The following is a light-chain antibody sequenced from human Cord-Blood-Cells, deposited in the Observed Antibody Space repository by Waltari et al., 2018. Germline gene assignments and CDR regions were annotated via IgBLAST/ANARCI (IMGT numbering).Light chain of an antibody. CDR3: SSYAGSNNYV. J-gene: IGLJ1*01. V-gene: IGLV2-8*01. CDR1: SSDVGGYNY. Sequence: QSALTQPPSASGSPGQSVTISCTGTSSDVGGYNYVSWYQQHPGKAPKLMIYEVSKRPSCVPDRFSGSKSCNTASLTVSGLQAEDEADYYCSSYAGSNNYVCGTGTKVTVL. CDR2: EVS.